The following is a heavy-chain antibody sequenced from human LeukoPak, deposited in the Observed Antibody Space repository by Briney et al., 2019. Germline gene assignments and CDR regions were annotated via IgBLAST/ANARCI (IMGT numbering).Heavy chain of an antibody. CDR1: GFSFSSFS. V-gene: IGHV3-21*01. CDR2: ISGGSSFT. J-gene: IGHJ4*02. D-gene: IGHD6-19*01. Sequence: PGGSLRLSCAASGFSFSSFSMNWVRQAPGKGLEWVSYISGGSSFTYYVDSVKGRFTISRDNAKNSLYLQMNSLRAEDTAVYYCALNRGSGWYFHYWGQGTLVTVSS. CDR3: ALNRGSGWYFHY.